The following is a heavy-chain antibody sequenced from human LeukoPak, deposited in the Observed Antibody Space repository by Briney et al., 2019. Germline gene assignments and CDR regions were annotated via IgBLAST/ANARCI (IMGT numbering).Heavy chain of an antibody. CDR1: GGPFSGYY. J-gene: IGHJ4*02. Sequence: SVTLSLICAVYGGPFSGYYWSWIRQPPGKGLEWIGEINHSGSTNYTPSLKSRVTISVDTSKNQFSLKLSSVTAADTAVYYCARGRVIAARLPFDYWGQGTLVSVSS. D-gene: IGHD6-6*01. V-gene: IGHV4-34*01. CDR3: ARGRVIAARLPFDY. CDR2: INHSGST.